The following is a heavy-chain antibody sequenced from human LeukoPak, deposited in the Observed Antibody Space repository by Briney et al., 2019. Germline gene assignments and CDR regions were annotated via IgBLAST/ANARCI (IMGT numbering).Heavy chain of an antibody. CDR3: ARQLNYDILTGHDAFDI. D-gene: IGHD3-9*01. Sequence: PSGTLSLTCAVSGGSISSSNWWSWVRQPPGKGLEWMGEIYHSGSTNYNPSLKSRVTISVDKSKNQFSLKLSSVTAADTAVYYCARQLNYDILTGHDAFDIWGQGTMVTVSS. CDR2: IYHSGST. V-gene: IGHV4-4*02. J-gene: IGHJ3*02. CDR1: GGSISSSNW.